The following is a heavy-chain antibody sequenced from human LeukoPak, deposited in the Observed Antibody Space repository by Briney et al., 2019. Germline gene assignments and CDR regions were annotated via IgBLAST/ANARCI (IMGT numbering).Heavy chain of an antibody. Sequence: PGGSLRLSCAASGFTFSDYYMSWIHQAPGKGLEWVSLINSLSPRAISYGDSVKGRFTTSRDDATNSLFLQMNSLKIEDTAIYYCAGHARGSYLVHWGQGILVTVST. V-gene: IGHV3-11*01. CDR2: INSLSPRAI. J-gene: IGHJ4*02. D-gene: IGHD6-6*01. CDR3: AGHARGSYLVH. CDR1: GFTFSDYY.